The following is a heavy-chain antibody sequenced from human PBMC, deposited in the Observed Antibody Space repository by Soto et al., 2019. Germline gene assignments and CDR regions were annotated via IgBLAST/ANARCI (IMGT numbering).Heavy chain of an antibody. CDR3: ARRFVYYGSGSYFNRYSGMDV. J-gene: IGHJ6*02. CDR1: GGSFSGYY. CDR2: INHSGST. V-gene: IGHV4-34*01. Sequence: SETLSLTCAVYGGSFSGYYWSWIRQPPGEGLEWIGEINHSGSTNYNPSLKSRVTISVDTSKNQFSLKLSSVTAADTAVYYCARRFVYYGSGSYFNRYSGMDVWGQGTTVTGS. D-gene: IGHD3-10*01.